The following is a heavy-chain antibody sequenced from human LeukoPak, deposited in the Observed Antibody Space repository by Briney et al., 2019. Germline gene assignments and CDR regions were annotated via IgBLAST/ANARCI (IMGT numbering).Heavy chain of an antibody. CDR2: IIPIFGTA. CDR3: ARYYYDSSGYPDTFDI. V-gene: IGHV1-69*13. CDR1: GYTFTSYG. D-gene: IGHD3-22*01. Sequence: SVKVSCKASGYTFTSYGISWVRQAPGQGLEWMGGIIPIFGTANYAQKFQGRVTITADESTSTAYMELSSLRSEDTAVYYCARYYYDSSGYPDTFDIWGQGTMVTVSS. J-gene: IGHJ3*02.